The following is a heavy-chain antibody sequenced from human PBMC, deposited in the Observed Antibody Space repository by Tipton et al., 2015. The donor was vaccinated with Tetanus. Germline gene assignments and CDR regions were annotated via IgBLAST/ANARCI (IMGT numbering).Heavy chain of an antibody. Sequence: TLSLTCTVSGVSMIDSYWNWIRQPAGKGLEWIGRIYSSGTTNYDPSLRGRVTMSIDTSKNRFSLKLDSVTAADTAIYYCARALKQGASWFDPWGQGTLVTVSP. D-gene: IGHD3-16*01. J-gene: IGHJ5*02. CDR1: GVSMIDSY. V-gene: IGHV4-4*07. CDR2: IYSSGTT. CDR3: ARALKQGASWFDP.